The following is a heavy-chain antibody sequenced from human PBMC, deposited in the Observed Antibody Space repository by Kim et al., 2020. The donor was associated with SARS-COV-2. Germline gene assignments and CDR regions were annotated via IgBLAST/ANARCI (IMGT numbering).Heavy chain of an antibody. J-gene: IGHJ6*02. CDR2: ISYDGSNK. D-gene: IGHD6-13*01. V-gene: IGHV3-30*18. CDR3: AKDTYSSSWYHPYYYYYGMDV. CDR1: GFTFSSYG. Sequence: GGSLRLSCAASGFTFSSYGMHWVRQAPGKGLEWVAVISYDGSNKYYADSVKGRFTISRDNSKNTLYLQMNSLRAEDTAVYYCAKDTYSSSWYHPYYYYYGMDVWGRGTTVTVSS.